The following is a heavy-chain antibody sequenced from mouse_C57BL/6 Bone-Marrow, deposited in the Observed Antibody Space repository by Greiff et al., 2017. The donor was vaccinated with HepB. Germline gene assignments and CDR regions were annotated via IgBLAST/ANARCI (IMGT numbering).Heavy chain of an antibody. CDR2: IDPEDGET. V-gene: IGHV14-2*01. D-gene: IGHD1-1*01. J-gene: IGHJ1*03. CDR3: ALTTVVARYWYFDV. Sequence: EVKLMESGAELVKPGASVKLSCTASGFNIKDYYMHWVKQRTEQGLEWIGRIDPEDGETKYAPKFQGKATITAYTSSNTAYLQLSSLTSEDTAVYYCALTTVVARYWYFDVWGTGTTVTVSS. CDR1: GFNIKDYY.